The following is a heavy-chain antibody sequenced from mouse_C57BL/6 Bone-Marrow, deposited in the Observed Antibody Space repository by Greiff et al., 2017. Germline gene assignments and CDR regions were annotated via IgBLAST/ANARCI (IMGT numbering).Heavy chain of an antibody. J-gene: IGHJ2*01. CDR1: GYTFTDHT. V-gene: IGHV1-78*01. D-gene: IGHD1-1*01. CDR2: IYPRDGST. CDR3: AREDYYGSSYVGYFDY. Sequence: VKLQQSDAELVKPGASVKISCKVSGYTFTDHTIHWMKQRPEQGLEWIGYIYPRDGSTKYNEKFKGKATLTADKSSSTADMQLNSLTSEDSAVYFCAREDYYGSSYVGYFDYWGQGTTLTVSS.